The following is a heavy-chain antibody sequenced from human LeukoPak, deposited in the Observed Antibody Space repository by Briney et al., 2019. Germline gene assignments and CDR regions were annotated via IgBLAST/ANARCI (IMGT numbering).Heavy chain of an antibody. D-gene: IGHD3-10*01. V-gene: IGHV4-4*07. CDR3: ARDKEGYYGSGSFSYYYYYYMDV. CDR2: IYTSGST. Sequence: SETLSLTCTVSGGSISTYYWSWIRQPAGKGLEWIGRIYTSGSTNYNPSLKSRVTMSVDTSKNQFSLKLSSVTAADTAVYYCARDKEGYYGSGSFSYYYYYYMDVWGKGITVTISS. J-gene: IGHJ6*03. CDR1: GGSISTYY.